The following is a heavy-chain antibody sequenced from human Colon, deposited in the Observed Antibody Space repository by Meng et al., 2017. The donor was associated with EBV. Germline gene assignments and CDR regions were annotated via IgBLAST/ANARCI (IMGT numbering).Heavy chain of an antibody. CDR1: GGSISSSHW. J-gene: IGHJ4*02. D-gene: IGHD2-21*01. Sequence: QVQLAQSGPGLVKPSGTLSLTCAVSGGSISSSHWWTWVRQPPGKGLEWIGEVYHTGSTKYNPSLKSRLTISVDKSKNQFSLNLTSVTAADTAVYYCARVWQSLTAFFDSWGQGTLVTVSS. CDR2: VYHTGST. V-gene: IGHV4-4*02. CDR3: ARVWQSLTAFFDS.